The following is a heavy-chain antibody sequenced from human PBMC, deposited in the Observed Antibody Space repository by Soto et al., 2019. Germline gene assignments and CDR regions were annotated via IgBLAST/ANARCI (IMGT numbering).Heavy chain of an antibody. V-gene: IGHV4-31*03. Sequence: QVQLQESGPGLVKPSQTLSLTCTVSGGPISSGGYYWSWIRQHPGKGLEWIGYIYYSGSTYYNPSLKSRVTISVDTSKNQFSLKLSSVTAADTAVYYCASTVWFGESNWYFDLWGRGTLVTVSS. J-gene: IGHJ2*01. CDR3: ASTVWFGESNWYFDL. CDR1: GGPISSGGYY. CDR2: IYYSGST. D-gene: IGHD3-10*01.